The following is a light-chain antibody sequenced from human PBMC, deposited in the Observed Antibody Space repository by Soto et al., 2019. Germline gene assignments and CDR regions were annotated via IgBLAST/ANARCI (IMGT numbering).Light chain of an antibody. CDR2: AAS. Sequence: DIQMTQSPSSLSASVGDRVTITCRASQSISSYLNWYQQKPGKAPKLLIYAASSLQSGVPSRFSGSGSGTDFTLTISSLQPEDFATYYYQQSYSTLTLGGGTKVEI. CDR1: QSISSY. CDR3: QQSYSTLT. V-gene: IGKV1-39*01. J-gene: IGKJ4*01.